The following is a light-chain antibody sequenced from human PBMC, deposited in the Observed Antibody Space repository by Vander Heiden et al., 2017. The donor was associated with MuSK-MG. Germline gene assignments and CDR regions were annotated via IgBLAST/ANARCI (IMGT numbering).Light chain of an antibody. CDR2: GAS. CDR3: QQSYAET. V-gene: IGKV1-39*01. J-gene: IGKJ1*01. CDR1: QNINKH. Sequence: DIQMTQSPSSLSASVGDRVTITCRASQNINKHLNWYQQEPGKAPKLLIYGASSLQSEVPSRFSGSGSGTDFTLTINRLQPGDFGTYYNQQSYAETFGQGTKVQI.